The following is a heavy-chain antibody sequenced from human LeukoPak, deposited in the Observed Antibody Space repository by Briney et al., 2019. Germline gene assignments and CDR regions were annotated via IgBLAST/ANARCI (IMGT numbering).Heavy chain of an antibody. CDR3: ARRITMVRGVIIKRDYYYMDV. V-gene: IGHV4-34*01. Sequence: PSETLSLTCAVYSGSFSGYYWSWIRQPPGKGLEWIGEINHSGSTNYNPSLKSRVTISVDTSKNQFSLKLSSVTAADTAVYYCARRITMVRGVIIKRDYYYMDVWGKGTTVTISS. D-gene: IGHD3-10*01. J-gene: IGHJ6*03. CDR2: INHSGST. CDR1: SGSFSGYY.